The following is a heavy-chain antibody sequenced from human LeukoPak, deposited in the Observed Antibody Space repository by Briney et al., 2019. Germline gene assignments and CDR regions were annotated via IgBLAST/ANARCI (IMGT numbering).Heavy chain of an antibody. V-gene: IGHV4-31*11. CDR3: ARAGGVWLEFDY. Sequence: SETLSLTCVVSGVSISSGGYYWSWIRQHPGKGLEWIGYIFYSGSTYYNPSLKSRVTISVDTSKNQFSLKLSSVTAEDTAVYYCARAGGVWLEFDYWGQGTLVTVSS. CDR1: GVSISSGGYY. J-gene: IGHJ4*02. CDR2: IFYSGST. D-gene: IGHD2-8*02.